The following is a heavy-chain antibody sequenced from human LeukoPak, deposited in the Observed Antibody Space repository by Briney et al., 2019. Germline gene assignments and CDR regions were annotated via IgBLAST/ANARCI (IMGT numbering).Heavy chain of an antibody. V-gene: IGHV4-34*01. D-gene: IGHD2-21*01. Sequence: SETLSLTCAVYGGSFSGLYWSWIRRPPGKGLEWIGEISHRGNTNYNPPLESRVTISVDTSKNQFSLDLSSVTAADTAVYFCAREIATARGAFDIWGQGTLVTVSS. CDR2: ISHRGNT. CDR3: AREIATARGAFDI. J-gene: IGHJ3*02. CDR1: GGSFSGLY.